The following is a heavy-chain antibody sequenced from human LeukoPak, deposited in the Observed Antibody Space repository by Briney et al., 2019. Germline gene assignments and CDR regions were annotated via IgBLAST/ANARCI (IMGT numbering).Heavy chain of an antibody. J-gene: IGHJ4*02. CDR1: GFTFSSYA. V-gene: IGHV3-64D*06. CDR3: VKDRWIDY. Sequence: GGSLRLSCSVSGFTFSSYAMHWVRQAPGKGLQYVSSISSNGDSTYYAASVKGRFTISRDNTKSTLYLQMSSLRAEDTAVYYCVKDRWIDYWGQGALVTVSS. D-gene: IGHD5-24*01. CDR2: ISSNGDST.